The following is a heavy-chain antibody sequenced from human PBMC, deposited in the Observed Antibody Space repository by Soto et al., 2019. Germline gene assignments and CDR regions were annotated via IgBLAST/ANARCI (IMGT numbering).Heavy chain of an antibody. CDR3: ARHLSDSSGYYYYYYGMDV. D-gene: IGHD3-22*01. CDR2: IYPGDSDT. CDR1: GYSFTSHW. Sequence: GESLKISCKGSGYSFTSHWIGWVRQMPGKGLEWMGIIYPGDSDTRYSPSFQGQVTISADKSISTAYLQWSSLKASDTAMYYCARHLSDSSGYYYYYYGMDVWGQGTTVTVSS. J-gene: IGHJ6*02. V-gene: IGHV5-51*01.